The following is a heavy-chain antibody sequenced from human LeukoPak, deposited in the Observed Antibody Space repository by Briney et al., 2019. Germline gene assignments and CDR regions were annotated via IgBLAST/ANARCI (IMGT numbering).Heavy chain of an antibody. D-gene: IGHD3-22*01. CDR2: ISYDGSNK. V-gene: IGHV3-30*03. J-gene: IGHJ4*02. CDR3: ARWRYDSSDPSFDY. CDR1: GFTFSSHW. Sequence: GGSLRLSCAASGFTFSSHWMLWVRQAPGKGLVWVAVISYDGSNKYYADSVKGRFTISRDNSKNTLYLQMNSLRAEDTAVYYCARWRYDSSDPSFDYWGQGTLVTVSS.